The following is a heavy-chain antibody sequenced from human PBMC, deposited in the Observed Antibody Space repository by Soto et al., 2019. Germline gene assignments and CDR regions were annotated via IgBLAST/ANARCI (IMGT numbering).Heavy chain of an antibody. CDR1: GFTFSSYG. Sequence: GGSLRLSCAASGFTFSSYGMHWVRQAPGKGLEWVAVISYDGSNKYYADSVKGRFTISRDNSKNTLYLQMNSLRAEDTAVYYYAKDPPDGMSGDSYFDYWGKGTWVTVSS. J-gene: IGHJ4*02. D-gene: IGHD2-21*01. CDR3: AKDPPDGMSGDSYFDY. V-gene: IGHV3-30*18. CDR2: ISYDGSNK.